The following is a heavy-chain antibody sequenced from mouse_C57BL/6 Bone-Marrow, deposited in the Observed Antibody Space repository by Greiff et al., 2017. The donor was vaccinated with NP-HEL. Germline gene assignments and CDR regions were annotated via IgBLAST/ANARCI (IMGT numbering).Heavy chain of an antibody. CDR3: ARDYCSFYYYAMDY. J-gene: IGHJ4*01. Sequence: VQLQQSGAELVKPGASVKLSCTASGFNIKDYYMHWVKQRTEQGLEWIGRIDPEDGETKYDPKFQGKATITADTSSNTAYLRLSSLTSEDTAVYYCARDYCSFYYYAMDYWGQGTSVTVSS. V-gene: IGHV14-2*01. CDR1: GFNIKDYY. D-gene: IGHD1-1*01. CDR2: IDPEDGET.